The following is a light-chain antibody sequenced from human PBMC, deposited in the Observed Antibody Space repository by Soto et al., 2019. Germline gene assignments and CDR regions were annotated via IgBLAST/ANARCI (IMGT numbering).Light chain of an antibody. CDR1: SSDIGGYNS. CDR3: SSSAGTNSFVL. V-gene: IGLV2-8*01. Sequence: QSVLTQPPSASGSPGQSVTISCTGTSSDIGGYNSVSWYQQHPGKAPKLMIYEVNKRPLGVPERFSGSKSGNTASLTVSGLQADDGADYYCSSSAGTNSFVLFGGGTKLTVL. J-gene: IGLJ3*02. CDR2: EVN.